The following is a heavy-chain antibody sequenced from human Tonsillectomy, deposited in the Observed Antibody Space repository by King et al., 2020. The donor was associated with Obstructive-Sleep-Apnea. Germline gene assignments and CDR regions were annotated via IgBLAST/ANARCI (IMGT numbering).Heavy chain of an antibody. Sequence: VQLVESGGDLVQPGGSLRLSCAASGFTFNAYAMSWVRQAPGKGLEWVSTLNNTGGTTFYADSVRGRFTGSRDNPRNTLYLQMNSLRADDTAVDYCAKEPDGSGSYFADYWGQGPLVTVSS. CDR2: LNNTGGTT. V-gene: IGHV3-23*04. CDR1: GFTFNAYA. D-gene: IGHD3-10*01. CDR3: AKEPDGSGSYFADY. J-gene: IGHJ4*02.